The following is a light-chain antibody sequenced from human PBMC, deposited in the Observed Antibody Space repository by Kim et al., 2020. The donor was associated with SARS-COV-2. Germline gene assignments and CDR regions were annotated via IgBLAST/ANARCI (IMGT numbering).Light chain of an antibody. J-gene: IGLJ3*02. CDR2: QDS. Sequence: SYELTQPPSVSVSPGQTASITCSGDKLGDKYACWYQQKPGQSPVLVIYQDSKRPSGIPERFSGSNSGNTATLTISGTQAVDEADYYCQAWDSSVVFGGG. V-gene: IGLV3-1*01. CDR3: QAWDSSVV. CDR1: KLGDKY.